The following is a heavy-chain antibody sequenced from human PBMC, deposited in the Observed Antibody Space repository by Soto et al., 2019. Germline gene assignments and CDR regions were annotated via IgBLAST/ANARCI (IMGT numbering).Heavy chain of an antibody. J-gene: IGHJ4*02. CDR1: GYTFTSYG. Sequence: ASVKVSCKASGYTFTSYGISWVRQAPGQGLEWMGWISAHNGNTNYAQKLQGRVTMTTDTSTSTAYMELRSLRSDDTAVYYCARVLLGSTYYDFWSGYSPLFYWGQGTLVTVSS. V-gene: IGHV1-18*04. D-gene: IGHD3-3*01. CDR3: ARVLLGSTYYDFWSGYSPLFY. CDR2: ISAHNGNT.